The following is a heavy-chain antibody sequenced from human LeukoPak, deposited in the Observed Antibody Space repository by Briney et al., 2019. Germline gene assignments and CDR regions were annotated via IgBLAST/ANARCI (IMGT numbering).Heavy chain of an antibody. V-gene: IGHV4-39*01. CDR2: IHIGGST. J-gene: IGHJ6*03. CDR1: GGSISSSAYH. CDR3: ARAVGSGSFQTYYYYMDV. Sequence: SETLSLTCTVSGGSISSSAYHWGWIRQPPGKGLEWIGSIHIGGSTYYNPSFKSRVTISVDTSKNQFSLKLSSVTAADTAVYYCARAVGSGSFQTYYYYMDVWGKGTTVTISS. D-gene: IGHD3-10*01.